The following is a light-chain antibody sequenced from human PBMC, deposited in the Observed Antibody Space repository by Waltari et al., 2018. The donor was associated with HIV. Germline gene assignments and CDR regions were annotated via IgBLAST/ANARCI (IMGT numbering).Light chain of an antibody. J-gene: IGLJ2*01. V-gene: IGLV3-25*03. Sequence: SYELSQPPSASVSPGPTARITCSGDGLPRHFSSWYQKKPGQAPVFIIFKDSERPSEIPVRFSASTSGTTATLTITAVKTEDEADYYCQSVHTSDASSIVFGGGNKLTVL. CDR2: KDS. CDR3: QSVHTSDASSIV. CDR1: GLPRHF.